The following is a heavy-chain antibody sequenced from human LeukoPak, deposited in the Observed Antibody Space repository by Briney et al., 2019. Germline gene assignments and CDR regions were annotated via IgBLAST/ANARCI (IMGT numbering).Heavy chain of an antibody. CDR1: GFTFRSYS. CDR3: ARTVEMATNKDAFDI. D-gene: IGHD5-24*01. J-gene: IGHJ3*02. Sequence: GGSLRLSCAASGFTFRSYSMNWVRQAPGKGLEWVASISSGGSYRFYADSVKGRFTISRDKAKNSLYLQMSSLRAEDTAVYYCARTVEMATNKDAFDIWGQGTMVTVSS. CDR2: ISSGGSYR. V-gene: IGHV3-21*01.